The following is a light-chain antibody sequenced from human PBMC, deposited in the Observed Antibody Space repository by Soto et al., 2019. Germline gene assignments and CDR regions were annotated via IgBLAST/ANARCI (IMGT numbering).Light chain of an antibody. Sequence: DIPMTQSPSSLSASVGDRVTITCRASQSISNYLNWYQQKPGKAPELLIYAASILQSGVPSRFSGSGSGTDFTLTISSLQPEDFATYYCQQSYSLPRTFGQGTKVEIK. CDR1: QSISNY. CDR2: AAS. V-gene: IGKV1-39*01. J-gene: IGKJ1*01. CDR3: QQSYSLPRT.